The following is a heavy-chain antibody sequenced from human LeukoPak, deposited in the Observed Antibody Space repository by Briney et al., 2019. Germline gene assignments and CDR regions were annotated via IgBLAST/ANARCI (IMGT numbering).Heavy chain of an antibody. CDR3: ARDRGGYSGSYYYFDY. CDR2: TRNKANSYTT. Sequence: GGPLRLSCAASGFTFSDHYMDWVRQAPGKGLEWVGRTRNKANSYTTEYAASVKGRFTISRDDSKNSLYLQMNSLKTEDTAVYYCARDRGGYSGSYYYFDYWGQGTLVTVAS. J-gene: IGHJ4*02. D-gene: IGHD1-26*01. V-gene: IGHV3-72*01. CDR1: GFTFSDHY.